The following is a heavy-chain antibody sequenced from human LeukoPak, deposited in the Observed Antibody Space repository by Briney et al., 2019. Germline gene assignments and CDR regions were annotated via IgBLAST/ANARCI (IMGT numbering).Heavy chain of an antibody. CDR1: GYTLTELS. J-gene: IGHJ4*02. CDR2: FDPEDGET. V-gene: IGHV1-24*01. D-gene: IGHD6-13*01. Sequence: ASVKVSCKVSGYTLTELSMHWVRQAPGKGLEWMGGFDPEDGETIYAQKFQGRVTMTEDTSTDTAYMELSSLRSEDTAVYYCATVSLYSSSGSIFDYWGQGTLVTVSS. CDR3: ATVSLYSSSGSIFDY.